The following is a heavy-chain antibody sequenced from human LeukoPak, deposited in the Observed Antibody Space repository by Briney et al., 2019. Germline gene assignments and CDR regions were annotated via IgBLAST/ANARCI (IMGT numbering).Heavy chain of an antibody. V-gene: IGHV4-4*02. Sequence: SGTLSLTCAVSGDSISSSNRWSWVRQPPGKGLEWIGQIYHSGSTNYNPSLKSRVTISADTSKNQFSLTLGSVSATDTAVYYCVSPRGFSYGYFDYWGQGTLVTVSS. J-gene: IGHJ4*02. CDR2: IYHSGST. CDR1: GDSISSSNR. CDR3: VSPRGFSYGYFDY. D-gene: IGHD5-18*01.